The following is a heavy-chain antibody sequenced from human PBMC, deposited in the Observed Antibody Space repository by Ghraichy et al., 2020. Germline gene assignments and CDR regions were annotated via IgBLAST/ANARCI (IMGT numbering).Heavy chain of an antibody. J-gene: IGHJ5*02. Sequence: SETLSLTRAVYGGSFSGYYWSWICQPPGKGLEWIGEINHSGSTNYNPSLKSRVTISVDTSKNQFSLKLSSVTAADTAVYYCARDRLYDFWSGYQGGGWFDPWGQGTLVTVSS. CDR2: INHSGST. CDR3: ARDRLYDFWSGYQGGGWFDP. V-gene: IGHV4-34*01. CDR1: GGSFSGYY. D-gene: IGHD3-3*01.